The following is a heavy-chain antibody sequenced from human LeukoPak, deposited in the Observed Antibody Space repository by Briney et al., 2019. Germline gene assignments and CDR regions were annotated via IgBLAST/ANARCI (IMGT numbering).Heavy chain of an antibody. Sequence: SVKVSCKASGGTFSSCAISWVRQAPGQGLEWMGGIIPIFGTANYAQKFQGRVTITTDESTSTAYMELSSLRSEDTAVYYCAREGSLAEYSSSPGSDYFDYWAREPWSPSPQ. J-gene: IGHJ4*02. V-gene: IGHV1-69*05. CDR3: AREGSLAEYSSSPGSDYFDY. D-gene: IGHD6-6*01. CDR1: GGTFSSCA. CDR2: IIPIFGTA.